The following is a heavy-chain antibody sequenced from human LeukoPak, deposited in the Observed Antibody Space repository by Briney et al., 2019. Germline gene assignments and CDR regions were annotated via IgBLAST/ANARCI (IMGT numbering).Heavy chain of an antibody. CDR3: AGSYDSSGYYLADYYGMDV. Sequence: GGSLRLSRAASGFTFSSYEMNWVRQAPGKGLEWVSYISSSGSTIYYADSVKGRFTISRDNAKNSLYLQMNSLRAEDTAVYYCAGSYDSSGYYLADYYGMDVWGQGTTVTVSS. J-gene: IGHJ6*02. CDR2: ISSSGSTI. D-gene: IGHD3-22*01. V-gene: IGHV3-48*03. CDR1: GFTFSSYE.